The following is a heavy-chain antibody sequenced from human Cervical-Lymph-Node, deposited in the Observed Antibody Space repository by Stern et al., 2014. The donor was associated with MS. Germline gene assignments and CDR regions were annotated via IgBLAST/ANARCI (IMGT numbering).Heavy chain of an antibody. V-gene: IGHV1-69*04. CDR2: IIPILGIA. J-gene: IGHJ6*02. CDR1: GGTFSSYT. Sequence: QVQLVQSGAEVKKPGSSVKVSCKASGGTFSSYTISWVRQAPGQGLEWMGRIIPILGIANYAQKFQGRVTITADKSTSTAYMELSSLRSEDTAVYYCAREPVSYYDSSGYEGYYYYGMDVWGQGTTVTVSS. D-gene: IGHD3-22*01. CDR3: AREPVSYYDSSGYEGYYYYGMDV.